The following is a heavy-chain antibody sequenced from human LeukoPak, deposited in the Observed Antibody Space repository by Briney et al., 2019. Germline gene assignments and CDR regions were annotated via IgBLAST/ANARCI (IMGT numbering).Heavy chain of an antibody. D-gene: IGHD3-3*01. J-gene: IGHJ4*02. CDR3: ASITKWSQTAPFDH. CDR2: ISYSGTT. Sequence: SETLSLTCTVSGGSISNSGHYWGWISQPPGKGLEWIGHISYSGTTYYNPSLKSPVAIYVDTSKNQFSLRLSSVTAADTAFYYCASITKWSQTAPFDHWGQGMLITVSS. V-gene: IGHV4-39*01. CDR1: GGSISNSGHY.